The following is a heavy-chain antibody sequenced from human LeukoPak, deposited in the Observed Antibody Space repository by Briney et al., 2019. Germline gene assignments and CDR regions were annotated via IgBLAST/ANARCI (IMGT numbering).Heavy chain of an antibody. Sequence: SETLCLTRTVSGGSISSYYWGWIRQPPGKGLEWIGYIYYSGSTNYNPSLKSRVTISVDTSKNLFSLKLSSVTAADTAVYYCARLYYFDSSGYPDTWGQGTLVTVSS. CDR2: IYYSGST. V-gene: IGHV4-59*12. CDR1: GGSISSYY. CDR3: ARLYYFDSSGYPDT. J-gene: IGHJ4*02. D-gene: IGHD3-22*01.